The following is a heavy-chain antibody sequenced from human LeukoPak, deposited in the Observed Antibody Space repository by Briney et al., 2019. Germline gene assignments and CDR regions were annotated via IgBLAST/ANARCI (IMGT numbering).Heavy chain of an antibody. D-gene: IGHD5-18*01. CDR3: ARINPRGYSYAPPYYYYYMDV. V-gene: IGHV1-69*05. Sequence: GASVKVSCKASGGTFSSYAISWVRQAPGQGLEWMGGIIPIFGTANYAQKFQGRVTITTDESMSTAYMELSSLRSEDTAVYYCARINPRGYSYAPPYYYYYMDVWGKGTTVTVSS. CDR2: IIPIFGTA. CDR1: GGTFSSYA. J-gene: IGHJ6*03.